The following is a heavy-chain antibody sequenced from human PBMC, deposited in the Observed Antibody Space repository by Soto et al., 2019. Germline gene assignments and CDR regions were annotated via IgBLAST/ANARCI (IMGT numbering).Heavy chain of an antibody. D-gene: IGHD3-10*01. J-gene: IGHJ5*02. Sequence: GGSLRLSCAASGFTFSSYAMSWVRQAPGKGLEWVSAISGSGGSTYYADSVKGRFTISRDNSKNTLYLQMNSLRAEDTAVYYCAKTYYYGSGSRKNWFDPWGQGTLVTVSS. V-gene: IGHV3-23*01. CDR3: AKTYYYGSGSRKNWFDP. CDR1: GFTFSSYA. CDR2: ISGSGGST.